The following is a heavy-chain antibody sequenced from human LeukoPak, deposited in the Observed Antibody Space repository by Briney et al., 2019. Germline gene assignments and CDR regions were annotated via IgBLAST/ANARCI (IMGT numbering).Heavy chain of an antibody. V-gene: IGHV1-69*04. CDR1: GGTFSSYA. CDR3: ARTPTRVGALPDY. CDR2: IIPILGMA. D-gene: IGHD1-26*01. Sequence: ASVKLSCKASGGTFSSYAISWVRQAPGQGLEWMGRIIPILGMANYAQKFQGRVTITADKSTSTAYMELSSLRAEDTAVYYCARTPTRVGALPDYWGQGTLVSVSS. J-gene: IGHJ4*02.